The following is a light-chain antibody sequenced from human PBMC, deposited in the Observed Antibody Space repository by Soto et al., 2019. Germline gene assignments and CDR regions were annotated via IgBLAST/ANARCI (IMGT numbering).Light chain of an antibody. J-gene: IGKJ1*01. V-gene: IGKV1-12*01. Sequence: DIQITQSPSSVSAFVGDRVTITCRASQSVTTWLAWYQQKPGRAPKLLIYAASTLQSGVPSRFSGSGSGTDFTLTISSLQPEHFANYFCQQAISLPRTFGQGTKVDIK. CDR1: QSVTTW. CDR3: QQAISLPRT. CDR2: AAS.